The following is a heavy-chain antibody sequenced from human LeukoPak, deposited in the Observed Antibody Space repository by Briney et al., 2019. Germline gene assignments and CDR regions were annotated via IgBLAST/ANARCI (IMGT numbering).Heavy chain of an antibody. D-gene: IGHD6-13*01. V-gene: IGHV5-51*01. J-gene: IGHJ6*03. CDR1: GYNFPIYW. CDR3: ARQGAAGKYYYYMDV. Sequence: GESLMISCQGSGYNFPIYWIGWVRQMPGQGLEWMGIIYPDDSNTIYGPSFQGQVTISADKSINTAYLEWSGLKASDTAIYYCARQGAAGKYYYYMDVWGKGTTVTVSS. CDR2: IYPDDSNT.